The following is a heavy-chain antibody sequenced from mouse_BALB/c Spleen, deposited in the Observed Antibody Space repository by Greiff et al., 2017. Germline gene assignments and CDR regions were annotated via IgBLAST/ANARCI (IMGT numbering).Heavy chain of an antibody. J-gene: IGHJ4*01. V-gene: IGHV1-54*01. CDR2: INPGSGGT. Sequence: QVQLQQSGAELVRPGTSVKVSCKASGYAFTNYLIEWVKQRPGQGLEWIGVINPGSGGTNYNEKFKGKATLTADKSSSTAYMQLSSLTSDDSAVYFCARSYGNYVYAMDYWGQGTSGTVSS. CDR3: ARSYGNYVYAMDY. CDR1: GYAFTNYL. D-gene: IGHD2-1*01.